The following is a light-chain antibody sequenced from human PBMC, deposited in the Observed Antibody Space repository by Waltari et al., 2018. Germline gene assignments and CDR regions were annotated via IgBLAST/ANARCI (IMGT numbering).Light chain of an antibody. CDR2: EVS. V-gene: IGLV2-11*01. J-gene: IGLJ2*01. CDR1: SSDIGGYNY. Sequence: QTALTQPHSVSGSPGQSVTISCTGTSSDIGGYNYVSWYQQHPGTAPKLMIYEVSKRPSGFSDRFSGSKSGNTASLTIAGLQAEDEADYYCSSYAGINTLLFGGGTRLTVL. CDR3: SSYAGINTLL.